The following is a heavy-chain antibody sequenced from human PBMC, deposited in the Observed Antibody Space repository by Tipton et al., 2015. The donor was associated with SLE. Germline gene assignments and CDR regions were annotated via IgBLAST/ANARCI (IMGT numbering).Heavy chain of an antibody. CDR1: GGSISSSSYY. D-gene: IGHD6-13*01. CDR2: IYYSGST. V-gene: IGHV4-39*07. J-gene: IGHJ1*01. Sequence: LRLSCTVSGGSISSSSYYWGWIRQPPGKGLEWIGSIYYSGSTYYNPSLKSRVTISVDTSKNQFSLKLSSVTAADTAVYYCASGYSSSSAQLWGQGTLVTVSS. CDR3: ASGYSSSSAQL.